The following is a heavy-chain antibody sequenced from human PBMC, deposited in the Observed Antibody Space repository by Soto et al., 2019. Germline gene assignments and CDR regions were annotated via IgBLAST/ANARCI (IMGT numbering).Heavy chain of an antibody. CDR2: ITSTGGAT. CDR3: AKLNYYGSGSQPP. D-gene: IGHD3-10*01. Sequence: EVQLLESGGGLVQPGGSLRLSCAASAFSFSNFVMSWVRQSPGKRLEWVSAITSTGGATYYADSVRGRFTISRDNSKSTLYLQMTSLSPEDTAIYYCAKLNYYGSGSQPPWGQGTLVTVSS. J-gene: IGHJ4*02. V-gene: IGHV3-23*01. CDR1: AFSFSNFV.